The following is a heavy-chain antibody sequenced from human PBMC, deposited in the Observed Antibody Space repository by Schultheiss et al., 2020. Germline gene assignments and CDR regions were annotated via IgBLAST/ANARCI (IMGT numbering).Heavy chain of an antibody. D-gene: IGHD3-3*01. CDR1: GFTFSSYA. J-gene: IGHJ4*02. Sequence: GSLRLSCAASGFTFSSYAMSWVRQAPGKGLEWVSAISGSGGSTYYADSVKGRFTISRDNSKNTLYLQMNSLRAEDTAVYYCARSPPREVVGALRFPDYWGQGTLVTVSS. CDR2: ISGSGGST. V-gene: IGHV3-23*01. CDR3: ARSPPREVVGALRFPDY.